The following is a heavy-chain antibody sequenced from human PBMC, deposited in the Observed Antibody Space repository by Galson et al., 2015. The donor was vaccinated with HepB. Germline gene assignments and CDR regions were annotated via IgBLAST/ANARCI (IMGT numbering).Heavy chain of an antibody. Sequence: CAISGDSVSSNSAAWNWIRQSPSRGLEWLGRTYYRSKWYNDYAVSVKSRITINPDTSKNQFSLQLNSVTPEDTAVYYCARDPEYSSSWEYYFDYWGQGTLVTVSS. V-gene: IGHV6-1*01. D-gene: IGHD6-13*01. CDR2: TYYRSKWYN. CDR1: GDSVSSNSAA. CDR3: ARDPEYSSSWEYYFDY. J-gene: IGHJ4*02.